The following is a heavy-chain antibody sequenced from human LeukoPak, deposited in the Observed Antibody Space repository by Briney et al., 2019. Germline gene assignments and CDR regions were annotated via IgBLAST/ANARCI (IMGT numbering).Heavy chain of an antibody. J-gene: IGHJ3*02. Sequence: QTGGSLRLSCTASGFTSSNYWMSWVRQAPGKRLEWVGNINRDGSQKYYVDSVKGRFTLSRDIAENSLFLQLNSLRADDTAMYYCARGSTMDYYNFDIWGQGTLVTVSS. CDR2: INRDGSQK. CDR1: GFTSSNYW. CDR3: ARGSTMDYYNFDI. V-gene: IGHV3-7*01. D-gene: IGHD3-10*01.